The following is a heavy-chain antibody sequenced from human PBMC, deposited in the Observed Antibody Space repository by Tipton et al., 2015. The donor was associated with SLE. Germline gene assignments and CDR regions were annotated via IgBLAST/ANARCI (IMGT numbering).Heavy chain of an antibody. CDR2: INWNGGST. CDR1: GFTFDDYG. D-gene: IGHD6-13*01. V-gene: IGHV3-20*04. CDR3: ARSEAIAAAGTGDY. Sequence: SLRLSCAASGFTFDDYGMSWVRQAPGKGLEWVSGINWNGGSTGYADSVKGRFTISRDNAKNSLYLQMNSLRAEDTALYYCARSEAIAAAGTGDYWGQGTLVTVSS. J-gene: IGHJ4*02.